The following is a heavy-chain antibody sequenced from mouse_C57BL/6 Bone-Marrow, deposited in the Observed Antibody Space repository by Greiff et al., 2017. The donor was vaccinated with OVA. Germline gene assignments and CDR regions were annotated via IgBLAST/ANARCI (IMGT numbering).Heavy chain of an antibody. CDR1: GFTFSSYA. Sequence: EVQLVESGEGLVKPGGSLKLSCAASGFTFSSYAMSWVRQTPEKRLEWVAYISSGGDYIYYADTVKGRFTISRDNARNTLYLQMSSLKSDDTAMYYCTSGDYYGAYAMDYWGQGTSVTVSS. CDR3: TSGDYYGAYAMDY. D-gene: IGHD1-1*01. CDR2: ISSGGDYI. V-gene: IGHV5-9-1*02. J-gene: IGHJ4*01.